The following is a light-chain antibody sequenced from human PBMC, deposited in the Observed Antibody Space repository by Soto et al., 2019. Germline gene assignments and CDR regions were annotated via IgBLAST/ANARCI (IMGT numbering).Light chain of an antibody. J-gene: IGLJ2*01. CDR2: LNNDGSH. CDR1: SGHSSYA. V-gene: IGLV4-69*01. CDR3: QTWGTGIQV. Sequence: QLVLTQSPSASASLGASVKLTCNLSSGHSSYAIAWHQQQPEKGPRYLMKLNNDGSHSKGDGIPDRFSGSSSGAERYLTISSLQSEDEADYYCQTWGTGIQVFGGGTKLTVL.